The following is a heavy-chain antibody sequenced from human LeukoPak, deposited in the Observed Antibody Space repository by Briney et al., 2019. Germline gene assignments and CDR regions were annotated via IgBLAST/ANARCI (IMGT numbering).Heavy chain of an antibody. Sequence: GGSLRLSCAASGFTFSNYGMSWVRQAPGKGLEWVSAISGSGGRTDYADSVKGRFTISRDNSKNTLYLETNYLMAEDTAVYYCAKDQESEPPHYFDCWSQGTLVTVSS. V-gene: IGHV3-23*01. D-gene: IGHD1-26*01. CDR2: ISGSGGRT. CDR3: AKDQESEPPHYFDC. J-gene: IGHJ4*02. CDR1: GFTFSNYG.